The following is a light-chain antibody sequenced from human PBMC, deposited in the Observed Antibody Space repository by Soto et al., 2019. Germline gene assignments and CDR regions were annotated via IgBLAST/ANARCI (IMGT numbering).Light chain of an antibody. J-gene: IGKJ1*01. V-gene: IGKV3-20*01. Sequence: ATRSVSVEERATLASRASQSVSSSYLAWYQQKPGQAPRLLIYGASSRASGIPDRFSGSGSGTDFTLTISRLEPEDFAVYYCQQYGSSPWTLGHGTKVDIK. CDR1: QSVSSSY. CDR3: QQYGSSPWT. CDR2: GAS.